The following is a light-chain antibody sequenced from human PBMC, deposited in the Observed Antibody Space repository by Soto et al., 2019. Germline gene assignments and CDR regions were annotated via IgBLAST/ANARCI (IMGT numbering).Light chain of an antibody. CDR1: TSDVGGYNY. V-gene: IGLV2-8*01. CDR3: CAHAASQNDV. J-gene: IGLJ1*01. CDR2: EVS. Sequence: QSALTQPPSASGSRGQSVTISCTGTTSDVGGYNYVSWYQQHPGKAPNLLIYEVSKRPSGVPDRFSGSKSGNTASLTVSGLQAEDEADYYCCAHAASQNDVFGTGTKVTVL.